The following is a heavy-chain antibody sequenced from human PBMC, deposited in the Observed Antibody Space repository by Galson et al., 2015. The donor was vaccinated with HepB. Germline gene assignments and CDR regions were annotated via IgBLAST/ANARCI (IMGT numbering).Heavy chain of an antibody. CDR3: AKDLGLVIMKVDAFDI. J-gene: IGHJ3*02. D-gene: IGHD3/OR15-3a*01. Sequence: SVKVSCKASGYTFTGYYIHWLRQAPGQGLEWMGRINPNTGGTNYAQKFQGRFTMTRDTSISTAYMELSRLRAEDTAVYYCAKDLGLVIMKVDAFDIWGQGTMVTVSS. CDR2: INPNTGGT. V-gene: IGHV1-2*06. CDR1: GYTFTGYY.